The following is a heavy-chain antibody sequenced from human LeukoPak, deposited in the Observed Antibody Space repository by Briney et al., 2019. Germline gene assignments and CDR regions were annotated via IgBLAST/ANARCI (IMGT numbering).Heavy chain of an antibody. CDR1: GFTFSSYD. Sequence: SGGSLRLSCAASGFTFSSYDMHWVRQATGKGLEWVSAIGTAGDTYYPGSVKGRFTISRENAKNSLYLQMNSLRAGDTAVYYCARDSNYYGMDVWGQGTTVTVSS. CDR3: ARDSNYYGMDV. CDR2: IGTAGDT. J-gene: IGHJ6*02. V-gene: IGHV3-13*04.